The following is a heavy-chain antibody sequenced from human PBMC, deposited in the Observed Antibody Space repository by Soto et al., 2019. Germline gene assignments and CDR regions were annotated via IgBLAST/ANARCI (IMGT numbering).Heavy chain of an antibody. CDR3: ARGYRDLFFYAMDV. CDR2: IIPFYDKP. D-gene: IGHD1-26*01. J-gene: IGHJ6*02. CDR1: GDTFSNYA. Sequence: QVELVQSGIEVKNPGSSVKVSCKASGDTFSNYAINWVRQAPGQGLEWMGGIIPFYDKPNYAENFLGRVTISEDKFTATAYLEVSSLRSEVTAVYFCARGYRDLFFYAMDVWGRGTPVIVSS. V-gene: IGHV1-69*06.